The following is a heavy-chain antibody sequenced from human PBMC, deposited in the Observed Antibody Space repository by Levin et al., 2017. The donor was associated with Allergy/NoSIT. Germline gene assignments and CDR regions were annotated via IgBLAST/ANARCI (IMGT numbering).Heavy chain of an antibody. J-gene: IGHJ2*01. CDR1: GDRISSNSAA. D-gene: IGHD6-13*01. V-gene: IGHV6-1*01. Sequence: LRLSCVISGDRISSNSAAWNWIRQSPSRGLEWLGRTYYRSKWNNDYAVSVKSRITINPDTSKNQFSLQLNSVTPEDTAVYYCTRSRGYFDLWGRGTLVTVSS. CDR2: TYYRSKWNN. CDR3: TRSRGYFDL.